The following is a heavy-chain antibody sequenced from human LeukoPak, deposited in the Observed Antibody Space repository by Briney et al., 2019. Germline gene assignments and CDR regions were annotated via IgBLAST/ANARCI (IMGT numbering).Heavy chain of an antibody. D-gene: IGHD6-25*01. CDR3: ARVGWAAPRVHFDS. J-gene: IGHJ4*02. CDR1: GYTFSDYY. CDR2: INPNSGGT. Sequence: GASVKASCKASGYTFSDYYIHWVRQAPGQGLEWMGWINPNSGGTHYAQKFQGRVTMTRDTSISTAYMELSRLRSDDTAVYYCARVGWAAPRVHFDSWGQGTLLTVSS. V-gene: IGHV1-2*02.